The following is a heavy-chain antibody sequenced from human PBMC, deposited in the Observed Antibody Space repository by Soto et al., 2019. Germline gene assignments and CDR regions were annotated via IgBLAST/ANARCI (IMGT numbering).Heavy chain of an antibody. Sequence: GGSLRLSCAASGFTFSDYFMSWIRQAPGKGLECVSYITSSSTIYYSDSVKGRFTISRDNAKNSLFLQMNSLRAEDTAVYYCARDWNSNDWGQGTLVTVSS. V-gene: IGHV3-11*01. CDR2: ITSSSTI. D-gene: IGHD1-7*01. J-gene: IGHJ4*02. CDR3: ARDWNSND. CDR1: GFTFSDYF.